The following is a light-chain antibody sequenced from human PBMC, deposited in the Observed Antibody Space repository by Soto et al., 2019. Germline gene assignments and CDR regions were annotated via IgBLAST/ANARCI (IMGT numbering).Light chain of an antibody. CDR3: SSYTGDNTYV. J-gene: IGLJ1*01. V-gene: IGLV2-14*01. Sequence: QSALTQPASVSASPGQSITISCSGTSNDVGGYNYVSWYQQHPGKAPRVMIYDVSIRPSGVSYRVSGSKSGNTATLTISGLQAEDEADYYCSSYTGDNTYVFATGTKVTVL. CDR1: SNDVGGYNY. CDR2: DVS.